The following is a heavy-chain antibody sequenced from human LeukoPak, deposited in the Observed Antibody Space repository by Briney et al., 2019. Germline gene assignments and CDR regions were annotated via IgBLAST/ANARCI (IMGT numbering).Heavy chain of an antibody. CDR2: ISAYNGNT. V-gene: IGHV1-18*01. CDR3: ARGTGYRDYPN. Sequence: GSVKVSFKASGYTFTSYGISCVRRAPGQGLGGMGWISAYNGNTNYAQKLQGRGTMTTDTSTSTAYMELRRLGSDDTALYYCARGTGYRDYPNWGRGTQVTVSS. J-gene: IGHJ4*02. D-gene: IGHD4-17*01. CDR1: GYTFTSYG.